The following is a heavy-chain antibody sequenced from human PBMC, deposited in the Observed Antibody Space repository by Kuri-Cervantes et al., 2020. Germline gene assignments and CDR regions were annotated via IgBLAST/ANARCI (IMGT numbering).Heavy chain of an antibody. CDR3: ARNPSGGSCRNLKFDY. J-gene: IGHJ4*02. Sequence: GESLKISCAASGFTFSSYSMNWVRQAPGKGLEWVSSISSSSSYIYYADSVKGRFTISRDNAKNSLYLQMNSLRAEDTAVYYCARNPSGGSCRNLKFDYWGQGTLVTVSS. D-gene: IGHD2-15*01. CDR1: GFTFSSYS. V-gene: IGHV3-21*01. CDR2: ISSSSSYI.